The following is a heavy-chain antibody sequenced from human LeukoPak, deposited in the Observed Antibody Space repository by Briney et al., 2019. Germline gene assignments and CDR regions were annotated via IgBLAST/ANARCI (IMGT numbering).Heavy chain of an antibody. J-gene: IGHJ2*01. CDR3: ARRWIFDL. V-gene: IGHV4-39*01. CDR2: IYYSGST. Sequence: SETLSLTCTVSGGSISINGYYWGWIRQPPGKGLEWIGSIYYSGSTYYNPSLKSRVTISVDTSKNQFSLKLSSVTAADTAVYYCARRWIFDLWGRGTLVTVSS. CDR1: GGSISINGYY. D-gene: IGHD2-2*03.